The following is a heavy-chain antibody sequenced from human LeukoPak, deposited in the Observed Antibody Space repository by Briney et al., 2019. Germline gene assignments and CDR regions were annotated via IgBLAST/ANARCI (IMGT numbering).Heavy chain of an antibody. V-gene: IGHV4-34*01. D-gene: IGHD6-19*01. J-gene: IGHJ5*02. CDR1: GGSFSGYY. CDR2: ADHSGNT. Sequence: PSETLSLTCAVYGGSFSGYYWSWIRQPPGRGREGIGEADHSGNTNYNPSVKTRVTISLDTSKTQFSLKLTSVTAADTAVYYCARDSPGYSSGWYDPFGQGTLVTVTS. CDR3: ARDSPGYSSGWYDP.